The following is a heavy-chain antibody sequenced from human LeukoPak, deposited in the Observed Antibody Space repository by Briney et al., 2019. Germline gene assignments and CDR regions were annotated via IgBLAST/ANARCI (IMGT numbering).Heavy chain of an antibody. CDR3: ARDPRWLTPDCTSTSCYENYFDP. D-gene: IGHD2-2*01. V-gene: IGHV4-38-2*02. CDR1: GYSISSGYQ. J-gene: IGHJ5*02. Sequence: PSETLSLTCAVSGYSISSGYQWAWIRQSPGKGLEWIGSIYHSGSAYYNPSLKSRVTILVETSKNQFSLKLYSVTAADTAVYYCARDPRWLTPDCTSTSCYENYFDPWGQGTLVTVSS. CDR2: IYHSGSA.